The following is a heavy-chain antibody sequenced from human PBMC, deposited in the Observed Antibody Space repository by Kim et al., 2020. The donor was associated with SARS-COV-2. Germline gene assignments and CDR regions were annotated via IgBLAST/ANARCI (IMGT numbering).Heavy chain of an antibody. CDR2: K. J-gene: IGHJ4*02. Sequence: KHYADTVKGRLNISGDKSKKARDLQMNSQRAEDTAVYYCARNGMGKEFDYWGQGTLVTVSS. CDR3: ARNGMGKEFDY. D-gene: IGHD1-26*01. V-gene: IGHV3-30*01.